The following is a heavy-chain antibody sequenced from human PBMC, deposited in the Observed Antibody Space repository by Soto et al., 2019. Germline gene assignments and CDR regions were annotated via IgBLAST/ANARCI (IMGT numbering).Heavy chain of an antibody. V-gene: IGHV3-74*01. CDR2: INGGGSSA. D-gene: IGHD5-12*01. CDR3: TRGGGYSGYDPFDY. Sequence: EVQLVESGGDLVQPGGSLRLSCAASGFSFSIFLMHWVRQAPGKGLVWVSSINGGGSSADYADSVKGRFTFSRDNAKNTVYLQMNSLRAEDTAVYYCTRGGGYSGYDPFDYWGQGTLVTVSS. CDR1: GFSFSIFL. J-gene: IGHJ4*02.